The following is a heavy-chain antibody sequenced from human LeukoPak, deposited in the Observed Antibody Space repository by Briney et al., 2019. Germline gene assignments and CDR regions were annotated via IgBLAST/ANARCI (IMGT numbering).Heavy chain of an antibody. CDR3: ARGLWFGEFNLDY. D-gene: IGHD3-10*01. CDR1: GYSISSGYY. J-gene: IGHJ4*02. Sequence: SETLSLTCAVSGYSISSGYYWGWIRQPPGKGLEWIGSIYHSGSTYYNPSLKSRVTISVDTSKNQFSLKLNSVTAADTAVYYCARGLWFGEFNLDYWGQRTLVIVSS. CDR2: IYHSGST. V-gene: IGHV4-38-2*01.